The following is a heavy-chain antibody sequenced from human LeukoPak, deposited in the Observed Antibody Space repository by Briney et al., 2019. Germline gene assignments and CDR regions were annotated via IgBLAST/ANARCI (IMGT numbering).Heavy chain of an antibody. V-gene: IGHV4-4*07. J-gene: IGHJ4*02. Sequence: SETLSLTCTVSGGSISDYSWSWFRQPAGKGLEWIGRIYDSGSTNYNPSLKSRVTMSEDASKNQFSLKLTSVTAADTAVYYCARDRNWEAFDYRGQGTLVTVSS. CDR1: GGSISDYS. CDR3: ARDRNWEAFDY. CDR2: IYDSGST. D-gene: IGHD7-27*01.